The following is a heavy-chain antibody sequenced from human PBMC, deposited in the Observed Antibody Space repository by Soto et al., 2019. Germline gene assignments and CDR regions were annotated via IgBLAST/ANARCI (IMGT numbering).Heavy chain of an antibody. Sequence: PSETLSLTCAVSGGSISSGGYSWSWIRQPPGKGLEWIGYIYHSGSTYYNPSLKSRVTISVDRSKNQFSLKLSSVTAEDSAMYFCARGSTDSYPGSRIFDFWGRGTLVTVSS. CDR1: GGSISSGGYS. J-gene: IGHJ4*02. CDR2: IYHSGST. CDR3: ARGSTDSYPGSRIFDF. D-gene: IGHD3-10*01. V-gene: IGHV4-30-2*01.